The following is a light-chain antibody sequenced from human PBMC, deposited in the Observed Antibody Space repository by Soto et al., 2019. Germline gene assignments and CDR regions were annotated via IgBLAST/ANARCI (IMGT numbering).Light chain of an antibody. J-gene: IGKJ3*01. CDR2: GAS. CDR1: QSVTSNY. Sequence: EIVLTQSPGALSLSPGERATLSCRSSQSVTSNYLAWYQQKPGQAHRLLIYGASTRATGIPDRFSGSGSGTDFTLTISRLETEDFAVYYCQQYGSSPLTFGPGTKVDIK. V-gene: IGKV3-20*01. CDR3: QQYGSSPLT.